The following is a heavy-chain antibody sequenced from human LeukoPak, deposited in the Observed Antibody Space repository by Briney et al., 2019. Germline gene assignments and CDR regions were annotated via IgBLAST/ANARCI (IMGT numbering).Heavy chain of an antibody. CDR3: ARGYTSGWNYYFDY. V-gene: IGHV4-39*01. Sequence: PSETLSLTCSVSGGSISISSDYWGWIRQPPGKGLEWIGSMYYTASTYQNPSLKSRVTISVDTSKNQFSLKLSSVTAADTAVYYCARGYTSGWNYYFDYWGQGTLVTVSP. J-gene: IGHJ4*02. CDR1: GGSISISSDY. CDR2: MYYTAST. D-gene: IGHD6-19*01.